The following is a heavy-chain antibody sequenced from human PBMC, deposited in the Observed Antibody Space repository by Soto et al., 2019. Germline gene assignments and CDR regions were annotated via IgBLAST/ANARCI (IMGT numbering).Heavy chain of an antibody. D-gene: IGHD3-16*01. CDR2: FDPEDGET. V-gene: IGHV1-24*01. CDR3: ATGGRDYYYYYMDV. CDR1: GYTLTELS. Sequence: ASVKVSCKVSGYTLTELSMHWVLQAPGKGLEWMGGFDPEDGETIYAQKFQGRVTMTEDTSTDTAYMELSSLRSEDTAVYYCATGGRDYYYYYMDVWGKGTTVTVSS. J-gene: IGHJ6*03.